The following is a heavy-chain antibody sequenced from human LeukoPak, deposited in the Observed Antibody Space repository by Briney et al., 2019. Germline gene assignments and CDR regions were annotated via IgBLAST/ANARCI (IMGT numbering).Heavy chain of an antibody. D-gene: IGHD1-26*01. CDR2: INPKNGGS. CDR1: GYTFTGYY. Sequence: PAASVKVSCRASGYTFTGYYMHWVRQVPGQGLEWVGWINPKNGGSNYAQKFQGRVTMTRDRSISTAYMELSRLTSDDTAVYYCARRQYSGSYEYSDYWGQGTLVTVSS. CDR3: ARRQYSGSYEYSDY. J-gene: IGHJ4*02. V-gene: IGHV1-2*02.